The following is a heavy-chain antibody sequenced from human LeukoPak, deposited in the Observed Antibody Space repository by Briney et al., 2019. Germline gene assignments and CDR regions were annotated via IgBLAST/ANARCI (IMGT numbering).Heavy chain of an antibody. J-gene: IGHJ4*02. Sequence: NPSETLSLTCTVSGGSISSYYWYWIRQPPGKGLEWIGYISYSGSTNYNPSLKSRVTISVDTSKNQFSLKLSSVTAADTAVYYCAREIERDGYNYERVYYFDYWGQGTLVTVSS. D-gene: IGHD5-24*01. CDR1: GGSISSYY. CDR3: AREIERDGYNYERVYYFDY. V-gene: IGHV4-59*01. CDR2: ISYSGST.